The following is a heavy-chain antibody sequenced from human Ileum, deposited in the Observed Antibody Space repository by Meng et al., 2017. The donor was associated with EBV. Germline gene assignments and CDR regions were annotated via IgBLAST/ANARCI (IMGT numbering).Heavy chain of an antibody. D-gene: IGHD1-14*01. CDR2: FYHSGIT. CDR3: ARDPTGGEDHQRV. V-gene: IGHV4-4*02. CDR1: GASISSSNW. Sequence: QWLVQESGPGWVKRSGSRSLTCACAGASISSSNWWSWVRQPAGKGLEWIGKFYHSGITIYNPSLKSRVTMSVANSKNQFSLKLNSMTAADTAVYYCARDPTGGEDHQRVWGQGTLVTGSS. J-gene: IGHJ4*02.